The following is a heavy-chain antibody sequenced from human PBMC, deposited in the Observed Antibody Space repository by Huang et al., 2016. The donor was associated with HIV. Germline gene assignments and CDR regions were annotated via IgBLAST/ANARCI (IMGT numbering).Heavy chain of an antibody. J-gene: IGHJ1*01. CDR3: ARTGVAVSDDPEYFQH. V-gene: IGHV4-39*02. CDR1: GDSFNSNTFY. CDR2: IYYSVTT. D-gene: IGHD3-3*01. Sequence: QESGPGLVGPSETLSLTCAVSGDSFNSNTFYWGWILRPPGKGLEWIGSIYYSVTTYYKPALKRRARIAVDASKNRIFLHLRSVTAADTGVYYCARTGVAVSDDPEYFQHWGQGALVTIS.